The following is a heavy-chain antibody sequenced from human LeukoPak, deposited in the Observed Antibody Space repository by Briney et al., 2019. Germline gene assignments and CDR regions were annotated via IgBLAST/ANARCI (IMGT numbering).Heavy chain of an antibody. CDR2: IIPSGGST. J-gene: IGHJ4*02. Sequence: ASVKVSCKASGYTFTGYYMHWVRQAPGQGLEWMGIIIPSGGSTSYAQKFQGRVTMTRDMSTSTVYMELSSLRSEDTAIYYCAREGRGVPGAIAAVKGFDYWGQGTLVTVSS. V-gene: IGHV1-46*01. D-gene: IGHD6-13*01. CDR1: GYTFTGYY. CDR3: AREGRGVPGAIAAVKGFDY.